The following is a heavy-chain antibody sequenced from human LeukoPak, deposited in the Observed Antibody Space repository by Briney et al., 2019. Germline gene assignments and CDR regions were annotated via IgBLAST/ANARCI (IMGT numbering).Heavy chain of an antibody. CDR3: ARTGAPGH. Sequence: SETLSLTCAVYGGSFSGYYWSWIRQPPGKGLEWIGEINHSGSTNYNPSLKSRVTISVDTSKNQFSLKLSSVTAADTAVYYCARTGAPGHWGQGTLVTVSS. J-gene: IGHJ4*02. V-gene: IGHV4-34*01. D-gene: IGHD7-27*01. CDR1: GGSFSGYY. CDR2: INHSGST.